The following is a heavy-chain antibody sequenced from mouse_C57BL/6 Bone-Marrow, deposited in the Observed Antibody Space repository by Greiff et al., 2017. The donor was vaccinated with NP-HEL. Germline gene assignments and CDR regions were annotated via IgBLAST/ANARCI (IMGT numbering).Heavy chain of an antibody. D-gene: IGHD3-1*01. Sequence: QVQLKESGAELVKPGASVKLSCKASGYTFTEYTIHWVKQRPGQGLEWIGWFYPGSGSIKYNEKFKDKATLTADTSSSTGYMELSRLTSEDSAVYFCARHEAGALFAYWGQGTLVTVSA. CDR3: ARHEAGALFAY. CDR2: FYPGSGSI. V-gene: IGHV1-62-2*01. CDR1: GYTFTEYT. J-gene: IGHJ3*01.